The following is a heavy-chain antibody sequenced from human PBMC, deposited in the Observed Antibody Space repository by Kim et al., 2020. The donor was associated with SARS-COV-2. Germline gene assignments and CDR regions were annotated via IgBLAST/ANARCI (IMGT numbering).Heavy chain of an antibody. Sequence: GGSLRLSCAASGFTFSTYWMHWVRQAPGKGLVWVSRIKTDGSDIKYADSVKGRFTASRDNAKNTLFLQMNSLRAAGTAVYHCVRETPQAGYYYMDVWGKGTTVTVSS. V-gene: IGHV3-74*01. CDR3: VRETPQAGYYYMDV. CDR2: IKTDGSDI. CDR1: GFTFSTYW. J-gene: IGHJ6*03.